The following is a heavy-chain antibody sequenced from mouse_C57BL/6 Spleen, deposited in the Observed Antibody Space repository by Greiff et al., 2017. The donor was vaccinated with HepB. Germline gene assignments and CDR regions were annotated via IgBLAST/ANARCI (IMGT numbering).Heavy chain of an antibody. J-gene: IGHJ4*01. D-gene: IGHD2-5*01. CDR1: GFTFSDYG. CDR2: ISSGSSTI. V-gene: IGHV5-17*01. Sequence: DVQLVESGGGLVKPGGSLKLSCAASGFTFSDYGMHWVRQAPEKGLEWVAYISSGSSTIYYADTVKGRFTISRDNAKNTLFLQMTSLRSEDTAMYYCARAWSNYPWYAMDYWGQGTSVTVSS. CDR3: ARAWSNYPWYAMDY.